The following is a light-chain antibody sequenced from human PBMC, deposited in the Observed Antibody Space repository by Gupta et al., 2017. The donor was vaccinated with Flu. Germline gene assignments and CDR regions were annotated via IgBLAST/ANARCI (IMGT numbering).Light chain of an antibody. CDR2: LNSDGSH. CDR3: QTWDTDIRV. CDR1: GGKKKHT. Sequence: LSGGKKKHTIAWHQHQPEKVPRYLMKLNSDGSHSKGDGSPDRFSGSSSGAERYLTVSSLQSEAEADYYCQTWDTDIRVFGGGTKLTVL. J-gene: IGLJ3*02. V-gene: IGLV4-69*01.